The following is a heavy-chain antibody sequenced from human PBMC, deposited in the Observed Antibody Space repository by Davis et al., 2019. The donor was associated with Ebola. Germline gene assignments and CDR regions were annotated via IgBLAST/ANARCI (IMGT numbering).Heavy chain of an antibody. CDR3: ARMPTVTADHWYFDL. Sequence: MPSATLSLTCTVSGCSISSGGYYWSWIRQHPGKGLEWIGYIYYSVSTYYNPSLKSRVTRSVDTSKNQFSLSLSSVTAADTAVYYCARMPTVTADHWYFDLWGRGTLVAVSS. D-gene: IGHD4-17*01. V-gene: IGHV4-31*03. CDR2: IYYSVST. CDR1: GCSISSGGYY. J-gene: IGHJ2*01.